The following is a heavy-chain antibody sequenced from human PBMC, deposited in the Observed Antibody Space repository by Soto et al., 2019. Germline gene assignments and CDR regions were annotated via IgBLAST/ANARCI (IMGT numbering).Heavy chain of an antibody. Sequence: EVQMVESGGGFIQPGRSLGLSCAASGFTFDDYAMHWVRRVPGRGLEWVSSITWHGNVIGYADSVKGRFTVSRDNAKNSLYLQMSDLRPEDTALYYCAKGGPDAFCAGGRCYFDSWGQGIQVTVTS. CDR3: AKGGPDAFCAGGRCYFDS. D-gene: IGHD2-8*02. CDR1: GFTFDDYA. CDR2: ITWHGNVI. V-gene: IGHV3-9*01. J-gene: IGHJ4*03.